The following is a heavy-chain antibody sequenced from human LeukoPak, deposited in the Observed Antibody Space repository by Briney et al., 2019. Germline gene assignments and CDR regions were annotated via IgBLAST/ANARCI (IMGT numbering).Heavy chain of an antibody. CDR2: INPSGGAT. CDR3: ARDLGITMIVNYFDY. V-gene: IGHV1-46*01. D-gene: IGHD3-22*01. J-gene: IGHJ4*02. CDR1: GYTFTSYY. Sequence: ASVKVSCKASGYTFTSYYMHWVRQAPGQGLEWMGIINPSGGATKYAQKFQGRVTMTRDTSTSTLYVKLSSLRSEDTAVYYCARDLGITMIVNYFDYWGQGTLVTVSS.